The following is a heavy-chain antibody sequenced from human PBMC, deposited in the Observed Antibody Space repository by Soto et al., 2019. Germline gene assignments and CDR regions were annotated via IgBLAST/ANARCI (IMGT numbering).Heavy chain of an antibody. Sequence: PSETLSLTCTVSGGSIISGDYYWIWIRQPPGKGLEWIGYIYYSGSTYYNPSLKSRVTISVDTSKNQFSLKLSSVTAADTAVYYCARIPLSDYVWGSYEPYWGQGTLVTVSS. V-gene: IGHV4-30-4*01. CDR1: GGSIISGDYY. J-gene: IGHJ4*02. CDR2: IYYSGST. D-gene: IGHD3-16*01. CDR3: ARIPLSDYVWGSYEPY.